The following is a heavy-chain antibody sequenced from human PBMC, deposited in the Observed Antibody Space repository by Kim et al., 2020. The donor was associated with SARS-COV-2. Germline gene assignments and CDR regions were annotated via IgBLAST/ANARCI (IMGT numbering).Heavy chain of an antibody. D-gene: IGHD2-21*01. V-gene: IGHV3-7*01. Sequence: KDYVESMKCRITISRDNAKNALYLQMNSLRVEDTAVYYCARGGYSNFDFWGQGTLVTVSS. CDR2: K. CDR3: ARGGYSNFDF. J-gene: IGHJ4*02.